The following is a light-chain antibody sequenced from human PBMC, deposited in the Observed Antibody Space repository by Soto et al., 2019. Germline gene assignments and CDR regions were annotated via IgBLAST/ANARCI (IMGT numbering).Light chain of an antibody. J-gene: IGLJ3*02. Sequence: QTVVTQEPSLTVSPGGTVTLTCGSSTGAVTSGHYPYWFQQKPGQAPRTLIYDSSNKHSWTPARFSGSLRGGKAALTLWGAQPEDEADYYCLLSYSGVRVFGGGTKLPVL. CDR3: LLSYSGVRV. CDR2: DSS. CDR1: TGAVTSGHY. V-gene: IGLV7-46*01.